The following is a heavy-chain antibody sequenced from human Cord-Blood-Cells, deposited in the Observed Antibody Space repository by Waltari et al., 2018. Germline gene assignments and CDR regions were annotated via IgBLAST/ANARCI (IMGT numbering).Heavy chain of an antibody. CDR2: IIPIVGTA. Sequence: QVQLVQSGAEVQKPGSSVKVSCNASGATFSTYAISWVRQAPGQGLGWMGGIIPIVGTANYAQKFQGRVTITADESTSTAYMELSSLRSEDTAVYYCARWYSSSWYYYYYGMDVWGQGTTVTVSS. CDR1: GATFSTYA. D-gene: IGHD6-13*01. J-gene: IGHJ6*02. V-gene: IGHV1-69*12. CDR3: ARWYSSSWYYYYYGMDV.